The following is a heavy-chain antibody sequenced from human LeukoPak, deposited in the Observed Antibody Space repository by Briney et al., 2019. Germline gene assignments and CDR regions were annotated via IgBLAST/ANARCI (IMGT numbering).Heavy chain of an antibody. CDR1: GFSFSAAW. D-gene: IGHD5-12*01. CDR2: IKNDGSDK. J-gene: IGHJ4*02. CDR3: VNLGYSD. V-gene: IGHV3-7*01. Sequence: SGGSLRLSCEVSGFSFSAAWMTWVRQAPGKGLEWVATIKNDGSDKYYVDSVKGRFTLSRGNAKNSVYLQMNSLRVEDTAVYYCVNLGYSDGGQGTLVTVSS.